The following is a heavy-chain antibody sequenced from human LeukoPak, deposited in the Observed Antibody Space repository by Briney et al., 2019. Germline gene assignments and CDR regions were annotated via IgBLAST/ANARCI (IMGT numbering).Heavy chain of an antibody. J-gene: IGHJ5*02. D-gene: IGHD6-19*01. Sequence: PSETLSLTCTVSGGSISSSNYYWGWIRQPPGQGLEWIGSIYYSGSTYYNPSLKSRGTISVDTSKNQFSLKLSSVTAADTAVYYCARAPGYSSGWYPEAWFDPWGQGTLVTVSS. CDR1: GGSISSSNYY. V-gene: IGHV4-39*07. CDR3: ARAPGYSSGWYPEAWFDP. CDR2: IYYSGST.